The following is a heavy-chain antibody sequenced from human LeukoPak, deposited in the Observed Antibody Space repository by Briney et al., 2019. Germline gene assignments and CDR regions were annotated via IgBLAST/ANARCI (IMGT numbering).Heavy chain of an antibody. CDR1: GYTFTGYY. CDR2: INPNSGGT. Sequence: ASVTVSCKASGYTFTGYYMHWVRQAPGQGLEWMGWINPNSGGTNYAQKFQGRVTMTRDTSISTAYMELSSLRSDDTAIYYCARGPYSTSPHFDYWGQGTLVTVSS. CDR3: ARGPYSTSPHFDY. D-gene: IGHD6-6*01. V-gene: IGHV1-2*02. J-gene: IGHJ4*02.